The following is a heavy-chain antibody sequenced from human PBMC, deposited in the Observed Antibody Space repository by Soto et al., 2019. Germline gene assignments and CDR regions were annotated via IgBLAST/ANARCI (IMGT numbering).Heavy chain of an antibody. CDR2: ISAYNGNT. Sequence: ASVKVSCKASGYTFTNYGITWVRQAPGQGLEWMGWISAYNGNTHYTQRLQGRVTMTTDTSTSTAHMELRGLRSDDTAVYYCARVRQLVGYLYYYMDVWGKGTTVTVSS. CDR1: GYTFTNYG. V-gene: IGHV1-18*01. D-gene: IGHD6-6*01. J-gene: IGHJ6*03. CDR3: ARVRQLVGYLYYYMDV.